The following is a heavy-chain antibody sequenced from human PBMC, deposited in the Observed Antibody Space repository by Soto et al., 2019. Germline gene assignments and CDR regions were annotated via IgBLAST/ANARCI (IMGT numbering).Heavy chain of an antibody. J-gene: IGHJ6*02. D-gene: IGHD3-10*01. Sequence: QVQLVQSGAEVKKPGASVKVSCKASGYTFTSYGISWVRQAPGQGLEWMGWISAYNGNTNYAQKLQGRVTMTTDTXTXKAYMELRSLRSDDTAVYYCARVLKVRNYYYYGMDVWGQGTTVTVSS. CDR1: GYTFTSYG. V-gene: IGHV1-18*01. CDR3: ARVLKVRNYYYYGMDV. CDR2: ISAYNGNT.